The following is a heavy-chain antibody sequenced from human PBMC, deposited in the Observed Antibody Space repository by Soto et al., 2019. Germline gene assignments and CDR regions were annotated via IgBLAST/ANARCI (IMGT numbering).Heavy chain of an antibody. Sequence: QVQLVQSGAEVKKPGASMKVSCKASGYTFTSYGISWVRQAPGQGLEWMGWINAYNGNTNYAQKRQGRVTMTTDTSTSTAYRELRSLRSDDTAGYYCARVLPPFDPWGQGTLVTVSS. J-gene: IGHJ5*02. CDR3: ARVLPPFDP. V-gene: IGHV1-18*01. CDR2: INAYNGNT. CDR1: GYTFTSYG.